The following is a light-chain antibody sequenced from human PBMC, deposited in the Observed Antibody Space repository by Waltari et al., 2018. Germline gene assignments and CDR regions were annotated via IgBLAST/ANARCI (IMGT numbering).Light chain of an antibody. CDR1: STNIGARYD. J-gene: IGLJ2*01. Sequence: QSVLTQPPSVSGAPGQRVTISCTGSSTNIGARYDVHWYQQFPGTAPKLLLYANSNRPSGFPDRFSGSKSATSASLAITGLQDDDEADYYCQSYDSRLNAVVFGGGTKLTVL. V-gene: IGLV1-40*01. CDR3: QSYDSRLNAVV. CDR2: ANS.